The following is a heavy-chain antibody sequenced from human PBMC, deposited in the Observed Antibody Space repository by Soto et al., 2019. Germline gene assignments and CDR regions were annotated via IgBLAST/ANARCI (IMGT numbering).Heavy chain of an antibody. V-gene: IGHV4-34*03. CDR1: GGSFSGYY. D-gene: IGHD1-26*01. Sequence: PSETLSLTCAVYGGSFSGYYWSWIRQPPGKGLEWIGEINHSGSTNYNPSLKSRVTISVDTSKNQFSLKLSSVTAADTAVYYCAFGGRAEGYFDSGGQAARVTVSS. CDR3: AFGGRAEGYFDS. J-gene: IGHJ4*02. CDR2: INHSGST.